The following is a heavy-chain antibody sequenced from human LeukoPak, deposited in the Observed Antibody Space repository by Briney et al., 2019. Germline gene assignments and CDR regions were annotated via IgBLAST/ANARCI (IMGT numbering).Heavy chain of an antibody. CDR3: ARGGYHHGFDI. CDR1: EFTFTNYW. CDR2: IDNDGSDS. D-gene: IGHD1-14*01. J-gene: IGHJ3*02. V-gene: IGHV3-74*01. Sequence: PGGSLRLSCAASEFTFTNYWMHWVRQAPGEGLVWVSRIDNDGSDSIYADSVKGRFTISRDNAKNTVYLQMHGLRADDTAVYYCARGGYHHGFDIWGQGTMVTASS.